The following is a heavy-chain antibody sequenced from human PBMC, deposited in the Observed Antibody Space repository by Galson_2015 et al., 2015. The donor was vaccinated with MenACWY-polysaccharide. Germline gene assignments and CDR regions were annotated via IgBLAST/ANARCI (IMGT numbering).Heavy chain of an antibody. D-gene: IGHD3-3*01. J-gene: IGHJ6*01. CDR3: ARGHYDLWSGYRHYYFGSDV. CDR1: EFDFSTYW. CDR2: INSDETST. Sequence: SLRLSCAASEFDFSTYWMHWVRQVPGKGPVWVSRINSDETSTSYADSVKGRFSISRDNAKSTLYLQMNSLRAEDTAVYYCARGHYDLWSGYRHYYFGSDVWGQGTTVTVSS. V-gene: IGHV3-74*01.